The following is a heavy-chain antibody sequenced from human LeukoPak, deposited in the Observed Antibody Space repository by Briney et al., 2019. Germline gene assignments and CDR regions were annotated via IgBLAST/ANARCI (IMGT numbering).Heavy chain of an antibody. D-gene: IGHD3-16*01. Sequence: PGGSLRLSCAASGVTFSSYSMIWVRQAPGKGLEWVSFISLASSYIYYADSVKGRFTISRDNANNSLSLQMNSLRADDTAVYYCARGLAVLTVDWYFDLWGRGTLVTVSS. CDR1: GVTFSSYS. CDR3: ARGLAVLTVDWYFDL. J-gene: IGHJ2*01. CDR2: ISLASSYI. V-gene: IGHV3-21*03.